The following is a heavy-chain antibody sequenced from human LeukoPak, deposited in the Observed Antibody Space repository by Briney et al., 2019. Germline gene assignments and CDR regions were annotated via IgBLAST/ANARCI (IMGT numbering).Heavy chain of an antibody. V-gene: IGHV3-66*01. Sequence: QTGGSLRLSCAASGFTVSSNYMSWVRQAPGKGLEWVSIIYSGGSTYYADSVKGRFTISRDNSKNTLYLQMNSLRAEDTAVYYCARDLGVSGSGRGMDVWGQGATVTVSS. D-gene: IGHD3-10*01. J-gene: IGHJ6*02. CDR2: IYSGGST. CDR1: GFTVSSNY. CDR3: ARDLGVSGSGRGMDV.